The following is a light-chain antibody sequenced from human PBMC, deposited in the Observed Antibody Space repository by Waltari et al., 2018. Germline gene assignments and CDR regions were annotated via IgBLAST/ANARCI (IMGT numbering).Light chain of an antibody. CDR1: QSVGSN. V-gene: IGKV3-15*01. CDR2: GRP. CDR3: QHYNEQPLT. J-gene: IGKJ4*01. Sequence: EIVMTQSPSTLSVSPGEGVTLSCRASQSVGSNLAWYQQEPGQAPRLLIFGRPTRAAGIPARFGGSGSGTEFALTISSLQSEDSAVYFCQHYNEQPLTFGGGTKVEIK.